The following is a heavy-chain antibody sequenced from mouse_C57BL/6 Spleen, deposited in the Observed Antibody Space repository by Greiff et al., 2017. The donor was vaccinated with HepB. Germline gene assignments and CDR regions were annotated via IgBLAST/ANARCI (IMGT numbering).Heavy chain of an antibody. V-gene: IGHV1-69*01. CDR2: IDPSDSYT. Sequence: VQLQQPGAELVMPGASVKLSCKASGYTFTSYWMHWVKQRPGQGLEWIGEIDPSDSYTNYNQKFKGKSTLTVDKSSSTAYMQLSSLTSEDSAVYYCARGGHPGGFDYWGQGTTLTVSS. CDR1: GYTFTSYW. D-gene: IGHD3-1*01. CDR3: ARGGHPGGFDY. J-gene: IGHJ2*01.